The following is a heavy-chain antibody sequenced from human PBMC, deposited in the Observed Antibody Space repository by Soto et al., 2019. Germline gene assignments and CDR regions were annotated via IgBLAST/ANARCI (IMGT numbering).Heavy chain of an antibody. D-gene: IGHD4-4*01. CDR2: MNPNSGNT. Sequence: ASVKVSCKASGYTFTSYDINWVRQATGQGLEWMGWMNPNSGNTGYAQKFQGRVTMTRNTSISTAYMELSSLRSEDTAVYYCARGGTTDRENYSMGYYYYMDVWGKGTTVTVSS. CDR1: GYTFTSYD. J-gene: IGHJ6*03. V-gene: IGHV1-8*01. CDR3: ARGGTTDRENYSMGYYYYMDV.